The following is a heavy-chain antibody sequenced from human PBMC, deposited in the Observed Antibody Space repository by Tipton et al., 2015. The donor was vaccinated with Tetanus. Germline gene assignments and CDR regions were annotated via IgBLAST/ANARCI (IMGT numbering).Heavy chain of an antibody. J-gene: IGHJ4*02. CDR3: ARAHCSDGVCNFDF. V-gene: IGHV5-51*01. CDR1: GYIFTNYW. CDR2: IYPGDSDT. Sequence: QLVQSGGEVKKPGESLKISCKGSGYIFTNYWIGWVRQKPGKGLEWMGIIYPGDSDTRYSPSFQGQVTISVDKSINTAYLQWSSLKASDTSMFYCARAHCSDGVCNFDFWGQGTQVSVSS. D-gene: IGHD2-15*01.